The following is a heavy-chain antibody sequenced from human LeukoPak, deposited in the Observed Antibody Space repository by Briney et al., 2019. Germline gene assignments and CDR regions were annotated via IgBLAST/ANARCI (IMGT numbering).Heavy chain of an antibody. CDR3: ARDDIAARLQGY. CDR1: GYTFTSYY. D-gene: IGHD6-6*01. J-gene: IGHJ4*02. V-gene: IGHV1-18*04. Sequence: ASVKVSCKASGYTFTSYYMHWVRQAPGQGLEWMGWISGYNGNTNYAQKLQGRVTMTTDTSTTTAYMELRSLRSDDTAVYYCARDDIAARLQGYWGQGTLVTVSS. CDR2: ISGYNGNT.